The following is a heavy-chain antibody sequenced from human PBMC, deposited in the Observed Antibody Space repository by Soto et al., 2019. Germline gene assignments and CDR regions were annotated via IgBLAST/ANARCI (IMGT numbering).Heavy chain of an antibody. J-gene: IGHJ3*02. V-gene: IGHV3-66*01. Sequence: GGSLRLSCAASGFTVSSNYMSWVRQAPGKGLEWVSVIYSGGSTYYADSVKGRFTISRDNSKNTLYLQMNSLRAEDTAVYYCAKGLIYCSGGSCYGNHEAFDIWGQGTMVTVSS. CDR2: IYSGGST. D-gene: IGHD2-15*01. CDR3: AKGLIYCSGGSCYGNHEAFDI. CDR1: GFTVSSNY.